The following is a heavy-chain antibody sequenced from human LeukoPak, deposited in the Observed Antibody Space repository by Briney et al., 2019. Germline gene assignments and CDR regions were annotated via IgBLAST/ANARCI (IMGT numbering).Heavy chain of an antibody. D-gene: IGHD3/OR15-3a*01. J-gene: IGHJ6*03. CDR1: GYTFTTYG. Sequence: GASVKVSCKASGYTFTTYGMNWVRQAPGQGLEWMGWINPNSGGTNYAQKFQGRVTMTRDTSISTAYMELSRLRSDDTAVYYCATLDWRGLNYYYYMDVWGKGTTVTVSS. CDR2: INPNSGGT. CDR3: ATLDWRGLNYYYYMDV. V-gene: IGHV1-2*02.